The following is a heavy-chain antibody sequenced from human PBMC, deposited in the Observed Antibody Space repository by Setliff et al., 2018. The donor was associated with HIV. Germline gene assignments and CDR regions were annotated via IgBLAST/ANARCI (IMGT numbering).Heavy chain of an antibody. D-gene: IGHD2-15*01. CDR2: IKQDGGGM. CDR3: ARDGISGGAYPPYYFDY. V-gene: IGHV3-7*03. J-gene: IGHJ4*01. Sequence: GGSLRLSCAASGFTFSNYWMDLVRQAPGKGLEWVATIKQDGGGMYYVDSVKGRFTISRDNARTSLYLEMSSLRVDDTAVYYCARDGISGGAYPPYYFDYWGHGTLVTVSS. CDR1: GFTFSNYW.